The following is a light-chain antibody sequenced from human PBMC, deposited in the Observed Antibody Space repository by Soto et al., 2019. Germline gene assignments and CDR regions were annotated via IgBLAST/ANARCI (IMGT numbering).Light chain of an antibody. CDR3: LQRSDWPIT. CDR1: QSVGSNY. CDR2: DAS. Sequence: EFVLTQSPGTLSLSPGERATLYCRASQSVGSNYLAWYQQKPGQAPRLLIYDASTRATGFPARFSGSGYGTDFTLTISSLEPEDFAIYYCLQRSDWPITFGQGTRLEIK. J-gene: IGKJ5*01. V-gene: IGKV3D-20*02.